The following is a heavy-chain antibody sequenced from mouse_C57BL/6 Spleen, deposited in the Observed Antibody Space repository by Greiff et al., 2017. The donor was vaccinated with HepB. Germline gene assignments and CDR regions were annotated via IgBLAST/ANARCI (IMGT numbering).Heavy chain of an antibody. V-gene: IGHV1-9*01. Sequence: QVQLQQSGAELMKPGASVKLSCKATGYTFTGYWIEWVKQRPGHGLEWIGEILPGSGSTNYNEKFKGKATFTADTSSNTAYMQLSSLTTEDSAIYYCASPPTMVTTSHWYFDVWGTGTTVTVSS. CDR1: GYTFTGYW. J-gene: IGHJ1*03. CDR3: ASPPTMVTTSHWYFDV. CDR2: ILPGSGST. D-gene: IGHD2-9*01.